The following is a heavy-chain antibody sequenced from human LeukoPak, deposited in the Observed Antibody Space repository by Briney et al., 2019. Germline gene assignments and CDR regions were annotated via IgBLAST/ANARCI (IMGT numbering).Heavy chain of an antibody. Sequence: GGSLRLSCAASGFTFSDSAIHWVRQASGKGLEWVGRIRDKGYGHATAYAASVKGRCTLSRDDSKNTAYLQMNSLKTEDTALYYCTTPNEGNWFDPWGQGTLVTVSS. V-gene: IGHV3-73*01. J-gene: IGHJ5*02. CDR2: IRDKGYGHAT. CDR3: TTPNEGNWFDP. CDR1: GFTFSDSA. D-gene: IGHD2-8*01.